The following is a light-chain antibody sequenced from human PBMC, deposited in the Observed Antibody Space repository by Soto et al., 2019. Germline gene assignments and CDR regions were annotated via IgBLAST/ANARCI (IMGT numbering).Light chain of an antibody. CDR2: GAS. CDR1: QTVSRNY. V-gene: IGKV3-20*01. J-gene: IGKJ1*01. Sequence: ILFIHSPRTPSFSPRGRATPSSWASQTVSRNYLAWYQQKPGQAPRLLIYGASSRATGIPDRFSGSGSGTDFTLTIRRLEPEDFAVYYCHHYGSARWTFGQGTKVDI. CDR3: HHYGSARWT.